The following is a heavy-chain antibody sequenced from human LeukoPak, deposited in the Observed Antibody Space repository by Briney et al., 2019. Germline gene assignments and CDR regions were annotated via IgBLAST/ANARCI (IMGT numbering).Heavy chain of an antibody. J-gene: IGHJ2*01. CDR2: IYYSGST. CDR1: GGSISSGDYY. Sequence: PSETLSLTCTVSGGSISSGDYYWSWIRQPPGKGLEWIGYIYYSGSTYYNPSLKSRVTIPVDTSKNQFSLKLSSVTAADTAVYYCARARYGSGSSGYFDLWGRGTLVTVSS. D-gene: IGHD3-10*01. V-gene: IGHV4-30-4*01. CDR3: ARARYGSGSSGYFDL.